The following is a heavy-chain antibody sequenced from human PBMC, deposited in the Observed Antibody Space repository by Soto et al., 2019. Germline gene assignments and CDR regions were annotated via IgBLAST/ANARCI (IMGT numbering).Heavy chain of an antibody. V-gene: IGHV3-21*01. CDR2: ISSSSSYI. J-gene: IGHJ1*01. CDR3: ARTTQYPYSSGWGRFFLGC. D-gene: IGHD6-19*01. Sequence: GGSLRLSCAASGFTFSSYSMNWVRQAPGKGLEWVSSISSSSSYIYYADSVKGRFTISRDNAKNSLYLQMNSLRAEDTAVYYCARTTQYPYSSGWGRFFLGCWDQGTLVTVAS. CDR1: GFTFSSYS.